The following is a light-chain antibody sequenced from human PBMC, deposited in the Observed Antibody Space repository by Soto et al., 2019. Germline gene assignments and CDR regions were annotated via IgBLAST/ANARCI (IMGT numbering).Light chain of an antibody. CDR2: EVT. V-gene: IGLV2-8*01. J-gene: IGLJ2*01. CDR3: SSYAGSNNLVV. CDR1: RSDVGGYDY. Sequence: QSALTQPPSASGSPGQSVTISCTGTRSDVGGYDYVSWYQQHPGKAPKLMIYEVTKRPSGVPDRFSGSKSGNTASLTVSGLQAEDEADYYCSSYAGSNNLVVFGGGPKVTVL.